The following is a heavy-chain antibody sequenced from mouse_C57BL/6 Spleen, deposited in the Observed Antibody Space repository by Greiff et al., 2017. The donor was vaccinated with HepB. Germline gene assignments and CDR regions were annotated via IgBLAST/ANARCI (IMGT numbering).Heavy chain of an antibody. D-gene: IGHD2-4*01. J-gene: IGHJ3*01. CDR1: GYTFTSYW. Sequence: QVQLQQPGAELVKPGASVKMSCKASGYTFTSYWITWVKPRPGQGLEWIGDIYPGSGSTNYNEKFKSKATLTVDTSSSTAYMQLSSLTSEDSAVYYCAREGYDYDEAYWGQGTLVTVSA. V-gene: IGHV1-55*01. CDR2: IYPGSGST. CDR3: AREGYDYDEAY.